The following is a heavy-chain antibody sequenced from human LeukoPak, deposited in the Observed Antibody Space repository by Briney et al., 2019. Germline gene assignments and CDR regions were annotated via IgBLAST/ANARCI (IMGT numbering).Heavy chain of an antibody. V-gene: IGHV1-69*13. CDR1: GGTFNSCA. CDR2: ITAIFRTT. D-gene: IGHD3-22*01. Sequence: ASVKVSCKTSGGTFNSCAISWVRQAPGQGLEWMGGITAIFRTTNYAQKFQGRVTITADESMSTIYMELSSLRSGDTAVYYCARHSGYHSTMYLDYWGQGTLVTVSS. CDR3: ARHSGYHSTMYLDY. J-gene: IGHJ4*02.